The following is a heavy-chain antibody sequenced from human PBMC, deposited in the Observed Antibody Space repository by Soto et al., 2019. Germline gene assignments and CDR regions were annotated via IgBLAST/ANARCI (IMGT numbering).Heavy chain of an antibody. V-gene: IGHV3-49*04. CDR2: VRRNAYGGTT. CDR1: GFTFGDYA. CDR3: TRASSLDFDF. J-gene: IGHJ4*02. Sequence: GALRLSCTTSGFTFGDYALSWVRQAPGKVLEWVGFVRRNAYGGTTDYAASVKGRFTISRDDSKSIAYLQMNSLRTEDTALYYCTRASSLDFDFWGQGXLVTVS. D-gene: IGHD3-16*01.